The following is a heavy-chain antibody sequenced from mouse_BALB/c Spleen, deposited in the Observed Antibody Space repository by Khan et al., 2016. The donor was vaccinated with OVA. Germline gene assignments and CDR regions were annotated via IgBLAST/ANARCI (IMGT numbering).Heavy chain of an antibody. CDR2: ISDGGSYI. CDR3: TRGYDGDPFAY. D-gene: IGHD2-13*01. J-gene: IGHJ3*01. CDR1: GFTFSDYY. V-gene: IGHV5-4*02. Sequence: EVELVESGGGLVKPGGSLKLSCAASGFTFSDYYMYWVRQTPEKRLEWVATISDGGSYIYCPDTVKGRFPISRDNAKNNRYLQMSSLKSKDTGRDYCTRGYDGDPFAYWGHGTLVTVSA.